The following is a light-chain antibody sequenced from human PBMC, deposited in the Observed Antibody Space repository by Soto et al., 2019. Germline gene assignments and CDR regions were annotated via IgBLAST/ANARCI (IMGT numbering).Light chain of an antibody. CDR2: DAS. J-gene: IGKJ4*01. Sequence: EIVLTQSPATLSVSPGERATLSCRASQSVKSNFAWYRQKPGPAPRLLISDASTRATGVPARFSGSGSGTEFTLTISSLQSEDSGIYYCQQYNFLPPRTFGGGTKVEMK. CDR1: QSVKSN. CDR3: QQYNFLPPRT. V-gene: IGKV3-15*01.